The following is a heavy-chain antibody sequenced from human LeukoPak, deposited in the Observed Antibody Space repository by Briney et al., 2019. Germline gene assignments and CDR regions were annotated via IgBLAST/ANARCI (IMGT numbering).Heavy chain of an antibody. CDR1: GFTFSSYG. J-gene: IGHJ4*02. CDR3: ARAGDYGDY. Sequence: GRSLRLSCAASGFTFSSYGMHWVRQAPGKGLEWVAVISYDGSNKYYADSVKGRFTISRDNSKNTLYLQMNSLRAEDTAVYYCARAGDYGDYWGQGTLVTVSS. V-gene: IGHV3-30*19. D-gene: IGHD4-17*01. CDR2: ISYDGSNK.